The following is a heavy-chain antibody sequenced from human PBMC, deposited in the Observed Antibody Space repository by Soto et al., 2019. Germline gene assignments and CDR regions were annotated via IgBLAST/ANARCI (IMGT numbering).Heavy chain of an antibody. Sequence: GASVKVSCKASGGAFSSYAISWVRQAPGQGLEWMGGIIPIFGTANYAQKFQGRVTITADKSTSTAYMELSSLRSEDTAVYYCATTNGVAAPPFYYFDYWGQGTLVTV. CDR1: GGAFSSYA. D-gene: IGHD2-15*01. V-gene: IGHV1-69*06. CDR3: ATTNGVAAPPFYYFDY. CDR2: IIPIFGTA. J-gene: IGHJ4*02.